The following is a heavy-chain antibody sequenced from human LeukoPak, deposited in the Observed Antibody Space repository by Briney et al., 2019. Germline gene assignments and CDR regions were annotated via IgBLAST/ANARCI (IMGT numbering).Heavy chain of an antibody. Sequence: PSETLSLTCTVSGGSISSYYWSWIRQPPGKGLEWIGYIYYSGSTNYNPSLNSRVTISVDTSKNQFSLKLSSVTAADTAVYYCARLERYGDYVDYWGQGTLVTVSS. J-gene: IGHJ4*02. V-gene: IGHV4-59*08. CDR3: ARLERYGDYVDY. D-gene: IGHD4-17*01. CDR1: GGSISSYY. CDR2: IYYSGST.